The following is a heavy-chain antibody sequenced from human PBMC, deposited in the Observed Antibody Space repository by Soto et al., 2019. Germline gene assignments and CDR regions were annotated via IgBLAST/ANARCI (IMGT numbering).Heavy chain of an antibody. CDR2: IIPIFGTA. CDR1: GGTFSSYA. Sequence: ASVKISCKASGGTFSSYASSWVRQAPGQGLEWMGGIIPIFGTANYSQKFQDRVTITADKSTSTAYIELSSLRSEDAAVYYCARDLFTAPGYCSGGSCKPDYSYYGMDVWGQGTTVTVSS. V-gene: IGHV1-69*06. D-gene: IGHD2-15*01. J-gene: IGHJ6*02. CDR3: ARDLFTAPGYCSGGSCKPDYSYYGMDV.